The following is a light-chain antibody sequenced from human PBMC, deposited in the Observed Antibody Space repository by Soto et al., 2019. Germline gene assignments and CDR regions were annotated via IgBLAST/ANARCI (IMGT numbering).Light chain of an antibody. CDR2: GAS. V-gene: IGKV3-15*01. Sequence: DIVMTRSPATLSVSPGERATLSCRASQNINKNLAWYQQKPGQGPRLLIYGASSRATGIPARVSGSGSGTGFTLTISSLQSEDFGIYYCLQYNNWPLTFGGGTKVEIK. J-gene: IGKJ4*01. CDR1: QNINKN. CDR3: LQYNNWPLT.